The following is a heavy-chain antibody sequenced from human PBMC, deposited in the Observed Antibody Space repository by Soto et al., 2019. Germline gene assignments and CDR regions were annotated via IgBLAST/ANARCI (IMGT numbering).Heavy chain of an antibody. CDR1: GDTFNFYS. J-gene: IGHJ4*02. CDR3: ASNYGSGYRAFDS. Sequence: QVQLVQSGAEVKSAGSAVKVSCKASGDTFNFYSINWERQAPGLGLEWVGRVNPILSMSNYAQRFQGRVTRTADKSTGTAYMELRSLRSEDTAIYYCASNYGSGYRAFDSWGQGALVTVSS. D-gene: IGHD3-10*01. CDR2: VNPILSMS. V-gene: IGHV1-69*02.